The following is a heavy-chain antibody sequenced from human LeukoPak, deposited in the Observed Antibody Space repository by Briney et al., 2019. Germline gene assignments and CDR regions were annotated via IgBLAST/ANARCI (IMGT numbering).Heavy chain of an antibody. CDR3: ARGDWKYGDFDR. CDR2: FYYSGST. CDR1: GGSISRGGYS. D-gene: IGHD1-7*01. Sequence: PSETLSLTCAVSGGSISRGGYSWSWIRQPPGKGLEWIGYFYYSGSTYYNPSLKSRVTTSVDTSKNQFSLKVSSMTAAGTAVYYCARGDWKYGDFDRWGQGTLVTVSS. V-gene: IGHV4-30-4*07. J-gene: IGHJ4*02.